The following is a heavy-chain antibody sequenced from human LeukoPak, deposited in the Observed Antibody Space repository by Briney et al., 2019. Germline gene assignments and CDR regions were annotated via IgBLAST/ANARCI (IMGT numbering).Heavy chain of an antibody. J-gene: IGHJ4*02. CDR1: GYSFTSYW. D-gene: IGHD2-15*01. Sequence: GESLKISCKASGYSFTSYWIAWVRQMPGKGLEWMGIIYPGDSDTRYSPSFQGQVTISADKSISTAYMQWSSLKASDTAMYYCARPGGYGQYYFDYWGQGSPVTVSS. CDR2: IYPGDSDT. V-gene: IGHV5-51*01. CDR3: ARPGGYGQYYFDY.